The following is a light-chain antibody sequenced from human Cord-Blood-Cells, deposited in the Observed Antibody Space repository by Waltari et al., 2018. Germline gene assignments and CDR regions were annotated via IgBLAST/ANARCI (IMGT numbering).Light chain of an antibody. Sequence: SYELTQPPSVSVSPGQTARITCPGAALPKQYAYWYQQKPGQAPVLVIYKDSERPSGIPERFSGSSSGTTVTLTISGVQAEDEADYYCQSADSSGTHWVFGGGTKLTVL. CDR3: QSADSSGTHWV. V-gene: IGLV3-25*03. J-gene: IGLJ3*02. CDR2: KDS. CDR1: ALPKQY.